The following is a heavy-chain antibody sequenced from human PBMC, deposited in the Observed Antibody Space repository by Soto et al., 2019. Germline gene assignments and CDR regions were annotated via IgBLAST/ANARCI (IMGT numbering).Heavy chain of an antibody. J-gene: IGHJ4*02. Sequence: EVQLVESGGDLVQRGGSLRLSCVASGFTFSVYSMNWVRQAPGKRLEWFSYITSDTKTIKYADSVKGRFTISRDNAKNSVYLQMNSLRDKDTAVYYCASSVEGDFDYWGQGTVVSVSS. V-gene: IGHV3-48*02. CDR2: ITSDTKTI. D-gene: IGHD6-19*01. CDR3: ASSVEGDFDY. CDR1: GFTFSVYS.